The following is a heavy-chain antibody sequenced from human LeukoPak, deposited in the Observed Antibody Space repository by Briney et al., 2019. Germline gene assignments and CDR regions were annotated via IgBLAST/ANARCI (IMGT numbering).Heavy chain of an antibody. J-gene: IGHJ4*02. V-gene: IGHV4-39*07. CDR2: IYYSGST. D-gene: IGHD3-3*01. Sequence: SETLSLTCTGSGGSISTSSYYWGWIRQPPGKGLEWIGTIYYSGSTYYNPSLKSRVTISVDTSKNQFSLKLSSVTAADTAVYFCASTYYDFWSGYSGAFDYWGQGTLVAVSS. CDR1: GGSISTSSYY. CDR3: ASTYYDFWSGYSGAFDY.